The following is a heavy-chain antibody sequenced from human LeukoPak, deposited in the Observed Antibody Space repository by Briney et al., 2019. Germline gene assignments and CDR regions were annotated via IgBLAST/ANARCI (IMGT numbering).Heavy chain of an antibody. CDR2: IYYSGST. V-gene: IGHV4-39*07. J-gene: IGHJ6*02. CDR1: GGSISSSSYY. CDR3: ARDIVVVVAATGYYYGMDV. D-gene: IGHD2-15*01. Sequence: SETLSLTCTVSGGSISSSSYYWGWIRQPPGKGLEWLGSIYYSGSTYYNPSLKSRVTISVDTSKNQFSLKLSSVTAADTAVYYCARDIVVVVAATGYYYGMDVWGQGTTVTVSS.